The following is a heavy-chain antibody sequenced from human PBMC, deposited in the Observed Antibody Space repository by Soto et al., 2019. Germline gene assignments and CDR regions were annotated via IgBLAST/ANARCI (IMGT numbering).Heavy chain of an antibody. CDR2: IVVGSCNT. CDR1: GLTFTGAV. V-gene: IGHV1-58*01. CDR3: AAERASAGYGMDV. J-gene: IGHJ6*02. D-gene: IGHD2-2*01. Sequence: SLKVSRKTSGLTFTGAVVQWGRQARGQRLEWIGWIVVGSCNTNYAQKFQERVTITRDMSTSTAYMELSSLRSEDTSVYYCAAERASAGYGMDVWGQGTTVTVSS.